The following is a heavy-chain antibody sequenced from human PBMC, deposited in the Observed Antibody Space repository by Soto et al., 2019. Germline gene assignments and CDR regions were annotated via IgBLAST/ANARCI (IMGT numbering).Heavy chain of an antibody. Sequence: GGSLRLSCAASGFTFSSYWMSWVHQAPGKGLEWVANIKQDGSEKYYVDSVKGRFTISRDNAKNSLSLQMNSLRAEDTAVYYCARDFKRCTNGVCYTGDPTPRIHYYGMDVWGQGTTVTVSS. CDR1: GFTFSSYW. J-gene: IGHJ6*02. CDR3: ARDFKRCTNGVCYTGDPTPRIHYYGMDV. V-gene: IGHV3-7*03. CDR2: IKQDGSEK. D-gene: IGHD2-8*01.